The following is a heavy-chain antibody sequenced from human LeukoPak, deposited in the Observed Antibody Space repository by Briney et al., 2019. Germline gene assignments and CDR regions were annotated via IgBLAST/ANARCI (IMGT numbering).Heavy chain of an antibody. V-gene: IGHV4-59*01. CDR2: INYIGST. Sequence: SETLSLTCTVSSGSISSYYWSWIRQPPGKGLEWIGYINYIGSTKYSPPLKSRVTISADTSKNQFSLKLSSVTAADTAMYYCARGPDADFSGGSCYIIWGQGTMVTVSS. CDR3: ARGPDADFSGGSCYII. CDR1: SGSISSYY. D-gene: IGHD2-15*01. J-gene: IGHJ3*02.